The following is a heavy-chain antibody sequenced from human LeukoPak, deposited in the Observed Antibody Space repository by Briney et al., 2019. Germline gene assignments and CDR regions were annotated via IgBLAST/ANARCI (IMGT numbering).Heavy chain of an antibody. D-gene: IGHD6-6*01. CDR2: INHSGST. J-gene: IGHJ5*02. V-gene: IGHV4-34*01. Sequence: SETLSLTCAVYGGSFSGYYWSWIRQPPGKGLEWIGEINHSGSTNYNPSLKSRVTISVDTSKNQFSLKLSSVTAADTAVYYCVYSSSYLNWFDPWGQGTLVTVSS. CDR3: VYSSSYLNWFDP. CDR1: GGSFSGYY.